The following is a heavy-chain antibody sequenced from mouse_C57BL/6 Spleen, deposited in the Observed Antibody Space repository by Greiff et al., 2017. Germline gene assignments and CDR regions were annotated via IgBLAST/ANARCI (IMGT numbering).Heavy chain of an antibody. V-gene: IGHV1-59*01. CDR3: ARTGTGDYAMDY. J-gene: IGHJ4*01. Sequence: QVQLQQPGAELVRPGTSVKLSCKASGYTFTSYWMHWVKQRPGQGLEWIGVIDPSDSYTNYNQKFKGKATLTVDTSSSTAYMHLSSLTSEDSAVYYCARTGTGDYAMDYWGQGTSVTVSS. CDR2: IDPSDSYT. CDR1: GYTFTSYW. D-gene: IGHD4-1*01.